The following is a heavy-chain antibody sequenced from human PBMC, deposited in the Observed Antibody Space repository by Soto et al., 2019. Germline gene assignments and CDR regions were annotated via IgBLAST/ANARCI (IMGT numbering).Heavy chain of an antibody. CDR1: GFTVSSTY. CDR2: INSGGST. CDR3: ARSGYSYGPFDY. D-gene: IGHD5-18*01. Sequence: EVQLVESGGGLIQPGGSLRLSCAASGFTVSSTYMSWVRQAPGKGLEWASVINSGGSTYYADSVKGRFTISRDNSKNTLYLQMNSLRAEDTAVYYCARSGYSYGPFDYWGQGTLVTVSS. J-gene: IGHJ4*02. V-gene: IGHV3-53*01.